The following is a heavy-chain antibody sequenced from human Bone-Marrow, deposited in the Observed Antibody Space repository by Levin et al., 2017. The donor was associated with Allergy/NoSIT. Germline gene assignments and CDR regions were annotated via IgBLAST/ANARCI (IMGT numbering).Heavy chain of an antibody. CDR1: GYTFTGYY. J-gene: IGHJ4*02. CDR3: ASSIVLVVYAEFDY. V-gene: IGHV1-2*06. Sequence: PLASVKVSCKASGYTFTGYYMHWVRQAPGQGLEWMGRINPNSGGTNYAQKFQGRVTMTRDTSISTAYMELSRLRSDDTAVYYCASSIVLVVYAEFDYWGQGTLVTVSS. D-gene: IGHD2-8*02. CDR2: INPNSGGT.